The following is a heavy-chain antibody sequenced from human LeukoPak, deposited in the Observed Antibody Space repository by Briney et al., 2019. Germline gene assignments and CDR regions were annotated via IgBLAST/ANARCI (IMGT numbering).Heavy chain of an antibody. CDR2: IYYSGST. V-gene: IGHV4-39*01. J-gene: IGHJ5*02. CDR1: RGSISSSTYY. CDR3: ARLKYSSGWYDRINWFDP. D-gene: IGHD6-19*01. Sequence: SETLSLTCTVSRGSISSSTYYWGWIRQPPGKGLEWIGSIYYSGSTYYNPSLKSRVTISVDTSKNQFSLKLSSVTAADTAVYYCARLKYSSGWYDRINWFDPWGQGTLVTVSS.